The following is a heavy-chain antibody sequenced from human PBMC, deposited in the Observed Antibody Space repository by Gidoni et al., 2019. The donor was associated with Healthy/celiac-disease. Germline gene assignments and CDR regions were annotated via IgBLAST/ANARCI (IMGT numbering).Heavy chain of an antibody. V-gene: IGHV3-74*01. CDR1: GFTFSSYW. CDR3: ASLPGYCSSTSCYFVAFDI. J-gene: IGHJ3*02. CDR2: INSDGSST. Sequence: EVQLVESGGGLVQPGGSLRLSCAASGFTFSSYWMHWVRQAPGKGLVWVSRINSDGSSTSYADSVKGRFTISRDNAKNTLYLQMNSLRAEDTAVYYCASLPGYCSSTSCYFVAFDIWGQGTMVTVSS. D-gene: IGHD2-2*01.